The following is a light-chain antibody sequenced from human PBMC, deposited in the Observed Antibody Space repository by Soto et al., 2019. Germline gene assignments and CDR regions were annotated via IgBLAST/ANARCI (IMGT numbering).Light chain of an antibody. CDR3: QQYGGSPRT. Sequence: EIVLTQSPGTLSLSPGERATLSCRASQSVSSTFLAWYQQKPGQAPRLLIFGVSNRATGIPDRFSGSGSGTDFTLTISRLEPEDFAVYYCQQYGGSPRTFGQGTRLEIK. CDR1: QSVSSTF. CDR2: GVS. J-gene: IGKJ5*01. V-gene: IGKV3-20*01.